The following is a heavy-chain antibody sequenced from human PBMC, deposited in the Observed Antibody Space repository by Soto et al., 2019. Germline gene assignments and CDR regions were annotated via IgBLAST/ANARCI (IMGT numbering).Heavy chain of an antibody. CDR2: IYRSGTT. CDR3: ARTHSGSYYSVFNY. Sequence: PSETLSLTCVVSNFSISSGYYWGFIRQSPGKGLEWIASIYRSGTTSYNPSLKSRVTISVDPSKNQFSLMLTAVTAADTAVYYCARTHSGSYYSVFNYWGRGSLVTVSS. J-gene: IGHJ4*02. CDR1: NFSISSGYY. D-gene: IGHD1-26*01. V-gene: IGHV4-38-2*01.